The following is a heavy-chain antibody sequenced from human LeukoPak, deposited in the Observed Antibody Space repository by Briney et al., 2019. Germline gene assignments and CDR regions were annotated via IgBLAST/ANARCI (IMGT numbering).Heavy chain of an antibody. D-gene: IGHD3-22*01. CDR3: ARGQDYYDSSGYKDAFDI. CDR2: ISSSGSTI. V-gene: IGHV3-11*04. CDR1: GFTFSDHY. Sequence: GGSLRLSCAASGFTFSDHYMDWVRQAPGKGLEWVSYISSSGSTIYYADSVKGRFTISRDNAKNSLYLQMNSLRAEDTAVYYCARGQDYYDSSGYKDAFDIWGQGTMVTVSS. J-gene: IGHJ3*02.